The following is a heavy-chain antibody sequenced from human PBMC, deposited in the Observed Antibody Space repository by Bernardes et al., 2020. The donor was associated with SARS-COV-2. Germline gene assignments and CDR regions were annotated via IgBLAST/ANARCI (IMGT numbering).Heavy chain of an antibody. V-gene: IGHV4-4*07. J-gene: IGHJ4*02. Sequence: SETLSLTCTVSGGSISSYYWSWIRQPAGKGLEWIGRIYTSGSTNYNPSLKSRVTMSVDTSQNQFSLKLSSVTAADTAVYYCAGGYSYGRLDYWGLGTLVTVSS. CDR3: AGGYSYGRLDY. CDR1: GGSISSYY. D-gene: IGHD5-18*01. CDR2: IYTSGST.